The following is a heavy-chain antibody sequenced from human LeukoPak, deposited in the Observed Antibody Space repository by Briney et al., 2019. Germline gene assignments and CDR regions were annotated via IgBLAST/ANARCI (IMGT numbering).Heavy chain of an antibody. V-gene: IGHV3-7*01. D-gene: IGHD2-15*01. Sequence: GXSLRLSCAASGFTFSSYWMSWVRQAPGKGLEWVANIKQDGSEKYYVDSVKGRFTISRDNAKNSLYLQMNSLRAEDTAVYYCASLDGNAWWHYWGQGTLVTVSS. CDR2: IKQDGSEK. CDR1: GFTFSSYW. J-gene: IGHJ4*02. CDR3: ASLDGNAWWHY.